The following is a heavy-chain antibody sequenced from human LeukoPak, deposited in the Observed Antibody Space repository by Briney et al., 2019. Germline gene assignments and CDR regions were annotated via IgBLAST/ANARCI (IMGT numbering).Heavy chain of an antibody. V-gene: IGHV3-48*03. CDR3: ASQDLVVVPAASHYFDY. D-gene: IGHD2-2*01. J-gene: IGHJ4*02. Sequence: GGSLRLSCAASGLAFSTYAMNWVRQAPGKGLEWISYISRTGDTIYYADSVKGRFTISRDNAKNSLYLQMNSLRVEDTAVYYCASQDLVVVPAASHYFDYWGQGTLVTVSS. CDR2: ISRTGDTI. CDR1: GLAFSTYA.